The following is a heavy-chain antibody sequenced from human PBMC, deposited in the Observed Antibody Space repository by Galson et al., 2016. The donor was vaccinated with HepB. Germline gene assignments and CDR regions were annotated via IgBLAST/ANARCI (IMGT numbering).Heavy chain of an antibody. CDR2: IFYSGTT. Sequence: SETLSLTCTVSGGFIIRTTFYWGWVRQPPGKGLEWIGNIFYSGTTNSNPSLNGRVTISVATSQNQFSLKLSSVTAADTAIYYCAREVYSGALDYWGQGTPVTVSS. CDR3: AREVYSGALDY. D-gene: IGHD6-13*01. CDR1: GGFIIRTTFY. V-gene: IGHV4-39*07. J-gene: IGHJ4*02.